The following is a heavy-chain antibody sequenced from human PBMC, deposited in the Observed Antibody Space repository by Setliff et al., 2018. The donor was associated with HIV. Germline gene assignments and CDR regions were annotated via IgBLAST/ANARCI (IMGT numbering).Heavy chain of an antibody. CDR2: IYYSGST. CDR1: GGSVSSSSYY. V-gene: IGHV4-39*07. Sequence: SETLSLTCTVSGGSVSSSSYYWGWIRQPPGKGLEWIGSIYYSGSTYYNPSLKSRVTISVDTSKNQFSLKLSSVTAADTAAYYCARYFDWFSYGMDVWGQGTTVTVSS. D-gene: IGHD3-9*01. J-gene: IGHJ6*02. CDR3: ARYFDWFSYGMDV.